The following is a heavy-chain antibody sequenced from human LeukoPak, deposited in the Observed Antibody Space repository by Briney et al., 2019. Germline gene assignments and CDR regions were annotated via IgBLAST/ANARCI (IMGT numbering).Heavy chain of an antibody. D-gene: IGHD2-15*01. V-gene: IGHV3-48*03. CDR3: ASGGSEDY. J-gene: IGHJ4*02. Sequence: GGSLRLSCAASGFTFSSYEMHWGRQAPGKGLEWVSSVSSSDTTIYYADSVKGRFTISRDNAKNSLYLQLNSLRAEDTAVYYCASGGSEDYWGQGTLVTVSS. CDR2: VSSSDTTI. CDR1: GFTFSSYE.